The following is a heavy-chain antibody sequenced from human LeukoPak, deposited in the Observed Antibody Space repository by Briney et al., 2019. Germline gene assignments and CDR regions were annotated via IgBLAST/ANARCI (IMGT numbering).Heavy chain of an antibody. V-gene: IGHV3-33*01. Sequence: GGSLRLSCAASGFTFSSYGMHWVRQAPGKGLEWVAVIWYDGSNKYYADSVKGRFTISRDNSKNTLYLRMNSLRAEDTAVYYCARVKDYYDSSGPFDYWGQGTLVTVSS. J-gene: IGHJ4*02. CDR3: ARVKDYYDSSGPFDY. CDR1: GFTFSSYG. D-gene: IGHD3-22*01. CDR2: IWYDGSNK.